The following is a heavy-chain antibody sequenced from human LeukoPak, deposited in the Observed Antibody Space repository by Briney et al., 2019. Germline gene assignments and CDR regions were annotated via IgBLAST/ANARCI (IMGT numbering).Heavy chain of an antibody. J-gene: IGHJ6*02. Sequence: SVKVSCKASGGTFSSYAISWVRQAPGQGLEWMGRIIPILGIANYAQKFQGRVTITADKSTSTAYMELSSLRSEDTAVYYCARDRGDYGSGLPMIYYYYGMDVWGQGTTVTVSS. CDR3: ARDRGDYGSGLPMIYYYYGMDV. V-gene: IGHV1-69*04. CDR2: IIPILGIA. CDR1: GGTFSSYA. D-gene: IGHD3-10*01.